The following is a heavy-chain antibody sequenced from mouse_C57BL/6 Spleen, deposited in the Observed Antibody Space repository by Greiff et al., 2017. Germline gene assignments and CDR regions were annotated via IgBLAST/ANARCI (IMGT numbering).Heavy chain of an antibody. J-gene: IGHJ2*01. CDR2: ISSGGDYI. CDR3: TRGPYYFDY. Sequence: EVKVEESGEGLVKPGGSLKLSCAASGFTFSSYAMSWVRQTPEKRLEWVAYISSGGDYIYYADTVKGRFTISRDNARNTLYLQMSSLKSEDTAMYYCTRGPYYFDYWGQGTTLTVSS. V-gene: IGHV5-9-1*02. CDR1: GFTFSSYA.